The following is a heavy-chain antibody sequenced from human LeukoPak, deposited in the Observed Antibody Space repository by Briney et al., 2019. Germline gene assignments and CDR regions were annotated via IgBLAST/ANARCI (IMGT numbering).Heavy chain of an antibody. CDR2: ISYDGSNK. V-gene: IGHV3-30-3*01. Sequence: GGSLRLSCAASGFTFSIYAMHWVRQTPGKGLEWVAVISYDGSNKYYADSVKGRFTISRDNSKNTLFLQMNSLRGDDTAVYYCARGVTLAASGAYNWFDLWGQGTLVTVSS. J-gene: IGHJ5*02. CDR3: ARGVTLAASGAYNWFDL. CDR1: GFTFSIYA. D-gene: IGHD6-13*01.